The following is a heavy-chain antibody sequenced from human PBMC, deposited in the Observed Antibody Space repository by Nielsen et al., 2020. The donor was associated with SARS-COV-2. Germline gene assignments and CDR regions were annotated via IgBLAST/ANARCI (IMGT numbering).Heavy chain of an antibody. D-gene: IGHD2-2*01. V-gene: IGHV4-34*01. Sequence: SETLSLTCAVYGGSFSGYYWTWIRQLPGKGLEWIGEVNHSGDTNFNASLQSRVTISVDTSKNHFSLRMRSVTAGDTAVYYCARGDIVVVPGATTFDYYYHGMDVWGQGTTVTGSS. J-gene: IGHJ6*02. CDR2: VNHSGDT. CDR1: GGSFSGYY. CDR3: ARGDIVVVPGATTFDYYYHGMDV.